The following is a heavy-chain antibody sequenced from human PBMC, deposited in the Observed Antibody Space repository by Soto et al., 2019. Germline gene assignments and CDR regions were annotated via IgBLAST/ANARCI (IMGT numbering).Heavy chain of an antibody. D-gene: IGHD4-17*01. CDR1: GYTFTSYG. J-gene: IGHJ4*02. CDR2: ISTYKGDT. CDR3: ARANGDYYFDY. V-gene: IGHV1-18*01. Sequence: QVQLVQSGAEVKKPGASVKVSCNASGYTFTSYGISWVRQAPGQGLEWMGWISTYKGDTHYAQKLQGRVTLTTDTSTSTAYMELRSLRADDTAVYYCARANGDYYFDYWCQGTLVTVST.